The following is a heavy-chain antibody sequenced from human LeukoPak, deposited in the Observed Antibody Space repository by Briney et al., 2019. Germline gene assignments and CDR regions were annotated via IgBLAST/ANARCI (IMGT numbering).Heavy chain of an antibody. CDR2: IIPILGIA. Sequence: ASVKVSCKASGGTFSSYTISWVRQAPGQGLEWMGRIIPILGIANYAQKFQGRATITADKSTSTAYMELSSLRSEDTAVYYCASDANDFWSGYYGYWGQGTLVTVSS. D-gene: IGHD3-3*01. CDR3: ASDANDFWSGYYGY. V-gene: IGHV1-69*02. J-gene: IGHJ4*02. CDR1: GGTFSSYT.